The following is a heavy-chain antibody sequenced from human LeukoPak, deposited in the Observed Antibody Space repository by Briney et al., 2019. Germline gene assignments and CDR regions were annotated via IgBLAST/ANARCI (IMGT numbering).Heavy chain of an antibody. Sequence: GGSLRLSCAASGFTFSSYSMNWVRQAPGKGLEWVSSISSSSSYIYYADSVKGRFTISRDNAKNSLYLQMNSLRAEDTAVYYCATEQWLVGNYWGQGTLVTVSS. CDR3: ATEQWLVGNY. J-gene: IGHJ4*02. CDR1: GFTFSSYS. V-gene: IGHV3-21*01. CDR2: ISSSSSYI. D-gene: IGHD6-19*01.